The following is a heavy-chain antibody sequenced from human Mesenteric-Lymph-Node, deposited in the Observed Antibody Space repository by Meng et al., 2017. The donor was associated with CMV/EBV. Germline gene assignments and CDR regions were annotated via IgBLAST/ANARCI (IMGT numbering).Heavy chain of an antibody. D-gene: IGHD3-10*01. Sequence: SETLSLTCTVSGGSISSYYWSWIRQPAGKGLEWIGRIYTSGSTNYNPSLKSRVTMSVDTSKNQFSLKPSSVTAADTAVYCCAREERLRGVNYWGQGTLVTVSS. CDR1: GGSISSYY. J-gene: IGHJ4*02. CDR2: IYTSGST. V-gene: IGHV4-4*07. CDR3: AREERLRGVNY.